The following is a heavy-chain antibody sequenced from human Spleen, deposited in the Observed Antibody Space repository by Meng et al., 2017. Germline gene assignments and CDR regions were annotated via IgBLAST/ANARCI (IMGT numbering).Heavy chain of an antibody. V-gene: IGHV4-31*01. CDR3: ARGAGPTDSYFDH. CDR2: IYYTGST. D-gene: IGHD4-17*01. CDR1: DDALSRSNYY. J-gene: IGHJ4*02. Sequence: QGQLPEPGPGLVKPSQTRSLTCTVSDDALSRSNYYWSWIRQHPEKGLEWIGSIYYTGSTSYNPSLKSLLSISIDMSKSQFSLKLNSVTAADTAVYYCARGAGPTDSYFDHWGQGTLVTVSS.